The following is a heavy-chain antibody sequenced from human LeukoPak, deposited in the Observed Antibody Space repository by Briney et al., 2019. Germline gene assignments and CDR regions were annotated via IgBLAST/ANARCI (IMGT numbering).Heavy chain of an antibody. CDR1: GGSISSYY. Sequence: SETLSLTCAVSGGSISSYYWSWIRQPAGKGLEWIGRIYTSGGTNYNPSLKSRVTMSLDTSKNQFSLNLNSVTAADTAVYYCARGYCSGGSCYYFDSWGQGTLVTVSS. V-gene: IGHV4-4*07. CDR3: ARGYCSGGSCYYFDS. D-gene: IGHD2-15*01. J-gene: IGHJ4*02. CDR2: IYTSGGT.